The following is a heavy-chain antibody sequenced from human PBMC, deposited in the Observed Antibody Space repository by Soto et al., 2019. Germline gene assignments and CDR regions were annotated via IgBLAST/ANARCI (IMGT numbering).Heavy chain of an antibody. CDR1: GGTFSSYA. CDR2: IIPIFGTA. J-gene: IGHJ5*02. Sequence: QVQLVQSGAEVKKPGSSVKVSCKASGGTFSSYAISWVRQAPGQGLEWMGGIIPIFGTANYAQKFQGRVTIXXDXSXXTAYVELSSLRSEDTAVYYCAREDPEGHFDRGFDPWGQGTLVTVSS. V-gene: IGHV1-69*12. CDR3: AREDPEGHFDRGFDP. D-gene: IGHD3-9*01.